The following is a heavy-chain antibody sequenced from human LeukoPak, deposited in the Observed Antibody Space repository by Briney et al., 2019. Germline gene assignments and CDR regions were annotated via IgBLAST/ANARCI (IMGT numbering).Heavy chain of an antibody. CDR1: DYTFTSYG. J-gene: IGHJ3*02. V-gene: IGHV1-18*01. CDR3: ARVSHSSGYYSTGDAFDI. Sequence: ASVRVSCKASDYTFTSYGISWVRQAPGQGLEWMGWISAYNGNTNYAQKLQGRVTMTTDTSTSTAYMELRSLRSDDTAVYYCARVSHSSGYYSTGDAFDIWGQGTMVTVSS. CDR2: ISAYNGNT. D-gene: IGHD3-22*01.